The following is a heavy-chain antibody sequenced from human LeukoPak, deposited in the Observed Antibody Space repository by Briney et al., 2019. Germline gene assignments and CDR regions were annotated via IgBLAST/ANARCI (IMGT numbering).Heavy chain of an antibody. J-gene: IGHJ4*02. V-gene: IGHV3-23*01. D-gene: IGHD6-19*01. CDR2: ISGGGGST. Sequence: PGGSLRLSCAASGFTFSSYAMSWVRQATWKGLECVSAISGGGGSTYYADSVKGRFTIFRDNSKNTLYLQMNSLRAEDTAVYYCAKVRKQWLVQYFDYWGQGTLVTVSS. CDR3: AKVRKQWLVQYFDY. CDR1: GFTFSSYA.